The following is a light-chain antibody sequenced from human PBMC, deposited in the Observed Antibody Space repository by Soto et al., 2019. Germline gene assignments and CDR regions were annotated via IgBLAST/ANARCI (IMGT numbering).Light chain of an antibody. CDR3: QQSYSTPFT. Sequence: DIQMTQSPSSLSASVGDRVTITCRASPSLSSYLNWYQQNPGKAPKLLIYAASSLQSGVPSRFSASGYGTDFTLTISTLQPEDFATYYCQQSYSTPFTFGPGTKVDIK. V-gene: IGKV1-39*01. J-gene: IGKJ3*01. CDR2: AAS. CDR1: PSLSSY.